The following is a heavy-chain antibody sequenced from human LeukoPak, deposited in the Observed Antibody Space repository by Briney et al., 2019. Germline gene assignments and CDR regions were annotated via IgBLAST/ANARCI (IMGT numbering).Heavy chain of an antibody. V-gene: IGHV3-11*04. Sequence: GGSLRLSCAASGFTVSNNYMSWVRQAPGKGLEWVSYISSSGSTIYYADSVKGRFTISRDNAKNSLYLQMNSLRAEDTAVYYCAELGITMIGGVWGKGTTVTISS. D-gene: IGHD3-10*02. CDR3: AELGITMIGGV. CDR2: ISSSGSTI. J-gene: IGHJ6*04. CDR1: GFTVSNNY.